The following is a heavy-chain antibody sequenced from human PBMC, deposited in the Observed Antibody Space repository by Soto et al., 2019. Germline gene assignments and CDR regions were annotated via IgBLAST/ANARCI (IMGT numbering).Heavy chain of an antibody. Sequence: EVQLLESGGGLVQPGGSPRLSCAASGFTFSSYAMRWVRQAPVKGLEWVSAISGSGGSTYYADSVKGRFPISRDNSKNTLYLQMNSLRAEDTAVYYCARRGSGSYYDYWGQGTLVTVSS. J-gene: IGHJ4*02. V-gene: IGHV3-23*01. CDR2: ISGSGGST. CDR3: ARRGSGSYYDY. CDR1: GFTFSSYA. D-gene: IGHD1-26*01.